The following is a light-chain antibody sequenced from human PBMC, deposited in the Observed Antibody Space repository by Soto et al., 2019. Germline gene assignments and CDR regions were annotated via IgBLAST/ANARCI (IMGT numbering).Light chain of an antibody. J-gene: IGKJ4*01. Sequence: EIVLTQSPVTLSLSPGERATLSCRASQSVSSNLGWYQQKPGQAPRLLIYGASNRATGIPARFSGSGSGTDFTLTISSLEPEDFAVYYCQQRSNWPLFGGGTKVQIK. CDR2: GAS. CDR3: QQRSNWPL. CDR1: QSVSSN. V-gene: IGKV3-11*01.